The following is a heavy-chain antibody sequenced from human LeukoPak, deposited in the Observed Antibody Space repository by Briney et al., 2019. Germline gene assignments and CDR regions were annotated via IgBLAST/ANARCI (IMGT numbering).Heavy chain of an antibody. CDR2: MFYSGST. CDR3: ARQTAFVRGGSDY. D-gene: IGHD5-18*01. CDR1: AGSFSSSSYY. J-gene: IGHJ4*02. V-gene: IGHV4-39*01. Sequence: PSETLSLTCTVSAGSFSSSSYYWDWIRQPPGKGLEWIGSMFYSGSTYYNPSLKSRVTISVDTSKNQFSLKLSSVTAADTAVYYCARQTAFVRGGSDYWGQGTLVTVSS.